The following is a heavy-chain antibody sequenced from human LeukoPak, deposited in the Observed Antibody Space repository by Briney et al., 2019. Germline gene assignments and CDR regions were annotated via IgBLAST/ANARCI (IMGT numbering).Heavy chain of an antibody. CDR1: GVPISPYF. CDR2: IYYSGRT. D-gene: IGHD3-16*01. J-gene: IGHJ4*02. CDR3: ARHGGGAADFDY. V-gene: IGHV4-59*08. Sequence: SETLSLTCTVSGVPISPYFWSWIRQPPGKGLEWIGFIYYSGRTNYNPSLKSRVTISVDTSKNQFSLKLTSVTAADTAVYYCARHGGGAADFDYWGQGTLVTVSS.